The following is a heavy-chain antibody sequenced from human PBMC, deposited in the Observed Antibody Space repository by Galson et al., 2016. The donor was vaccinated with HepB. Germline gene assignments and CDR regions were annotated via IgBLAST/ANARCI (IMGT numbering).Heavy chain of an antibody. CDR1: GYRFDSYW. J-gene: IGHJ5*02. D-gene: IGHD1-1*01. V-gene: IGHV5-51*01. CDR2: IYPGDYDA. Sequence: QSGAEVKKPGESLKISCKVSGYRFDSYWIGWVRQTPGRGLEWMGIIYPGDYDARYSPSFKGHVTMSVDKYVTTVYLQWASLKASDTGIDYCSRDPGTSYTPGDTWGQGTLVTVSS. CDR3: SRDPGTSYTPGDT.